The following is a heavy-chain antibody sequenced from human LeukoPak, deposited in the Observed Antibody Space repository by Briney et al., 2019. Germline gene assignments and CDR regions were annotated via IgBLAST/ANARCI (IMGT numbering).Heavy chain of an antibody. CDR3: GRDPNGDYVGAFEF. V-gene: IGHV3-23*05. CDR1: GFILSAYA. J-gene: IGHJ3*01. D-gene: IGHD2-21*02. CDR2: ITSDSTT. Sequence: GGSLRLSCTASGFILSAYAMTWVRQAPGKGLEWVSSITSDSTTSYGDSVKGRFTISRDNSKNTVYLQMDSLRAEDTAIFYYGRDPNGDYVGAFEFWSRGTMVTVSS.